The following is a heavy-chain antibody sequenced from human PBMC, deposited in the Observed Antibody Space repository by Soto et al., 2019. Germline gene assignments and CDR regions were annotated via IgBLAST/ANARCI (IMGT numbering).Heavy chain of an antibody. J-gene: IGHJ3*02. D-gene: IGHD6-13*01. CDR1: GGSVSSGSYY. CDR3: ARMDGSAAGAFDI. CDR2: IFSNDEK. Sequence: KTSETLSLTCTVSGGSVSSGSYYWSWIRQPPGKGLEWIAHIFSNDEKSYSTSLKSRLTISKDTSKSQVVLTMTNMDPVDTATYYCARMDGSAAGAFDIWGQGTRVTVSS. V-gene: IGHV2-26*01.